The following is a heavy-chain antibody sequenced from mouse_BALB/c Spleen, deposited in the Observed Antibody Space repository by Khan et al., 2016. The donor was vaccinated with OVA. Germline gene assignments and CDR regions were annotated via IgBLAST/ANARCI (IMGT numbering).Heavy chain of an antibody. Sequence: QVQLQQSGAELVRPGVSVKISCKGSGYTFTDFTIHWVKQSHALSLEWIGVISTYYGDVTYNQKFKGKATMTVDKSSSTTYMEHARLTSEDSDIYYWTIGAGGSRFAYWCQGTLVTVSA. V-gene: IGHV1S137*01. CDR2: ISTYYGDV. CDR1: GYTFTDFT. J-gene: IGHJ3*01. CDR3: TIGAGGSRFAY. D-gene: IGHD3-3*01.